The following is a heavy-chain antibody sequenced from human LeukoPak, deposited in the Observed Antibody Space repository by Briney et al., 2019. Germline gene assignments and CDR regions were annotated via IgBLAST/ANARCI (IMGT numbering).Heavy chain of an antibody. Sequence: SETLSLTCTVSGGSIRSYYWSWIRQPPGKGLEWVTTVYYNGITYYNPSLKSRVTMSIDTSKNQFSLRLRSVTAADTAVYYCATDPSGWYRGYFDYWGQGTLVTVSS. V-gene: IGHV4-59*04. J-gene: IGHJ4*02. D-gene: IGHD6-19*01. CDR1: GGSIRSYY. CDR3: ATDPSGWYRGYFDY. CDR2: VYYNGIT.